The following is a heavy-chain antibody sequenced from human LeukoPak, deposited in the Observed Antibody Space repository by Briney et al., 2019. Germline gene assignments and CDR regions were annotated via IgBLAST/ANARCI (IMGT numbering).Heavy chain of an antibody. CDR2: INPNSGGT. CDR3: ARDWLRGKGYFDY. V-gene: IGHV1-2*02. CDR1: RSTFTAYY. D-gene: IGHD3-16*01. J-gene: IGHJ4*02. Sequence: ASVKVSCKVFRSTFTAYYIHWVRQAPGQGLEWMGWINPNSGGTNSAQKFQGRVTMTRDTSINTAYMELNTLRSDDTAVYYCARDWLRGKGYFDYWGQGTLVTVSS.